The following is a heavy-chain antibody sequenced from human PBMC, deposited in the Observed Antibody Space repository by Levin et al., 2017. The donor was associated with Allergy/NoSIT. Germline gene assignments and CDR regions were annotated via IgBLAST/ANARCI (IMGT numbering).Heavy chain of an antibody. CDR3: AKAGRITMVRGVIITGPIDY. D-gene: IGHD3-10*01. J-gene: IGHJ4*02. CDR1: GFTFSSYA. V-gene: IGHV3-23*01. CDR2: ISGSGGST. Sequence: GGSLRLSCAASGFTFSSYAMSWVRQAPGKGLEWVSAISGSGGSTYYADSVKGRFTISRDNSKNTLYLQMNSLRAEDTAVYYCAKAGRITMVRGVIITGPIDYWGQGTLVTVSS.